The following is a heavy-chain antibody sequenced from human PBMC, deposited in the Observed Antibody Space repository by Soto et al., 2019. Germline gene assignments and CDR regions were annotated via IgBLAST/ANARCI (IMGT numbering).Heavy chain of an antibody. CDR3: ARQGYCSSTACYTVDY. CDR2: IYPVDSNT. J-gene: IGHJ4*02. D-gene: IGHD2-2*02. CDR1: GYSFTNYW. V-gene: IGHV5-51*01. Sequence: GESLNISCKGSGYSFTNYWIGWVRQMPGKGLEWMGIIYPVDSNTRYSPSFQGQVTISADKSISTAYLQWSSLKASDTAMYYCARQGYCSSTACYTVDYWGQGTLVTVSS.